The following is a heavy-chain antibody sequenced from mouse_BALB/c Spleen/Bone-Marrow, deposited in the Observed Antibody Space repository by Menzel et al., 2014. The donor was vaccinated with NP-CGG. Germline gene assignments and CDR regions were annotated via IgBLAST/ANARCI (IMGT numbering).Heavy chain of an antibody. Sequence: EVKLVESGGGLVKSGGSLKLSCAASGFTFSNYGMSWVRQTPEKRLEWVATISGGGSYTFYSDSVKGRFTISRDNATNNLYLQLSSLRSEDTALYYCARHAYYDQTEVSFVYWGQGTLVTVSA. CDR3: ARHAYYDQTEVSFVY. D-gene: IGHD2-4*01. CDR1: GFTFSNYG. J-gene: IGHJ3*01. CDR2: ISGGGSYT. V-gene: IGHV5-9-2*01.